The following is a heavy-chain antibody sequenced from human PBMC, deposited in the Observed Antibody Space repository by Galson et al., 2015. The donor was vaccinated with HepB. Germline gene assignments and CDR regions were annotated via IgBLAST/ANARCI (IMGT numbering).Heavy chain of an antibody. CDR2: IYYSGST. CDR3: ARLPDILTYYYESSGLSY. D-gene: IGHD3-22*01. J-gene: IGHJ4*02. Sequence: SETLSLTCTVSGGAISNSSYFWVWIRQPPGKGLEWIGSIYYSGSTFYNPSLMSRVTISVDTSKNHFSLRLSSVTAADTAVYYCARLPDILTYYYESSGLSYWGQGTLVTVSS. V-gene: IGHV4-39*02. CDR1: GGAISNSSYF.